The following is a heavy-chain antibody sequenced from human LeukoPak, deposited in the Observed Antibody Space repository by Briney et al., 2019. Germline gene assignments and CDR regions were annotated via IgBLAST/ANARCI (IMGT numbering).Heavy chain of an antibody. CDR3: ANGEKQLVRGDGATGDFDY. Sequence: GGSLRLSCAASGFTFSSYGMSWVRQAPGKGLEWVAVISYDGSNKYYADSVKGRFTISRDNSKNTLYLQMNSLRAEDTAVYYCANGEKQLVRGDGATGDFDYWGQGTLVTVSS. J-gene: IGHJ4*02. V-gene: IGHV3-30*18. D-gene: IGHD6-13*01. CDR2: ISYDGSNK. CDR1: GFTFSSYG.